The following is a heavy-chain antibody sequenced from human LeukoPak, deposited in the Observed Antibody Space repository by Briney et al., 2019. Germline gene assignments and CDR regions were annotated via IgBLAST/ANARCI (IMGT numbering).Heavy chain of an antibody. Sequence: ASVKVSCKASGYTFTGYYMHWVRQAPGQGLEWMGWINPNSGGTNYAQKFQGRVTMTRDTSISTAYMELSRLRPDDTAVYYCARAVRGVIIYFDYWGQGTLVTVSS. CDR1: GYTFTGYY. D-gene: IGHD3-10*01. V-gene: IGHV1-2*02. CDR3: ARAVRGVIIYFDY. CDR2: INPNSGGT. J-gene: IGHJ4*02.